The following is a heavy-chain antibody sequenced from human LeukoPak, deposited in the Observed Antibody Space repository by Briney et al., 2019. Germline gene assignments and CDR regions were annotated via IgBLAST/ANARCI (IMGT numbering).Heavy chain of an antibody. CDR1: GFTFSSYG. J-gene: IGHJ5*02. D-gene: IGHD2-21*01. Sequence: GGSLRLSCAASGFTFSSYGMHWVRQAPGKGLEWVAVIWYDGSNKYYADSVKGRFTISRDNSKNTLYPQMNSLRAEDTAVYYCARDWGELIAPFDPWGQGTLVTVSS. V-gene: IGHV3-33*01. CDR2: IWYDGSNK. CDR3: ARDWGELIAPFDP.